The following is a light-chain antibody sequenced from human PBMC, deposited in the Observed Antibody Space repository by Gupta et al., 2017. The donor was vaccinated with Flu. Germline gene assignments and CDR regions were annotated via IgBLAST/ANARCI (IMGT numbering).Light chain of an antibody. CDR2: EVG. CDR3: GSYTSSNVGV. V-gene: IGLV2-14*01. CDR1: SSDVGGYNF. J-gene: IGLJ3*02. Sequence: SPLTQPAAVSGSPGRSISTSCTGTSSDVGGYNFVCCYHQHPGKAPILMIYEVGKRPTGVSTCFSGSTSGNTTSMTISGHEAEDEADYYCGSYTSSNVGVFGGGTKLTVL.